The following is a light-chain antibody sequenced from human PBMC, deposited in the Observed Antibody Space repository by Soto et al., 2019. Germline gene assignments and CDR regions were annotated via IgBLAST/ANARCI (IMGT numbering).Light chain of an antibody. Sequence: EIVLTQSPGTLSLSPGERTTLSCRASQSVSSSFLAWYQQKPGQAPRLLIYGASSRATGIPDRFSGSGSGTDFTLTISRLEPEEFAVYYCQQYHSSPYTFGQGNKLEIK. J-gene: IGKJ2*01. CDR3: QQYHSSPYT. V-gene: IGKV3-20*01. CDR1: QSVSSSF. CDR2: GAS.